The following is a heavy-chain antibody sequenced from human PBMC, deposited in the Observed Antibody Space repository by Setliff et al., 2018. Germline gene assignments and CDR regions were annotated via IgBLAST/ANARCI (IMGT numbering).Heavy chain of an antibody. D-gene: IGHD6-13*01. Sequence: SETLSLTCTVSGGSISSSYWSWIRQPPGKGLEWIGDFYHSGSMNYSPSLKGRVTISVDTSKNQFSLKLSSVTAADTAVYYCARGINSVSWTPKYWGRGTLVTVSS. CDR2: FYHSGSM. CDR1: GGSISSSY. V-gene: IGHV4-59*08. CDR3: ARGINSVSWTPKY. J-gene: IGHJ4*02.